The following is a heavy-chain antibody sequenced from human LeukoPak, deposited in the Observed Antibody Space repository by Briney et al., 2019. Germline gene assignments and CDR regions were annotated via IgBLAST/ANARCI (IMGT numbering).Heavy chain of an antibody. CDR1: GYTFNHHG. Sequence: ASVKVSCKASGYTFNHHGIHWVRQAPGQGLEWMGWINTDNGDTKYSEKLQGRVTITRDTSASTAYMELSSLRSEDTAVYYCAAGPTLLRFLEWLPYYYYYGMDVWGQGTTVTVSS. CDR2: INTDNGDT. D-gene: IGHD3-3*01. V-gene: IGHV1-3*04. CDR3: AAGPTLLRFLEWLPYYYYYGMDV. J-gene: IGHJ6*02.